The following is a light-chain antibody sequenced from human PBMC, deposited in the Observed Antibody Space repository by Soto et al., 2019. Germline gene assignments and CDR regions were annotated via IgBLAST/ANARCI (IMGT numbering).Light chain of an antibody. CDR2: GAS. CDR3: LQNYYSFRT. V-gene: IGKV1-6*01. CDR1: QGIAKD. Sequence: AIQLTQSPSSLSASVGDRDTLTCRASQGIAKDLGWYQQRPGKAPRLLIFGASFLQSGVPSRFSGSGSGTDLTLTINGLQTEDFATYYCLQNYYSFRTFGQGTKVEVK. J-gene: IGKJ1*01.